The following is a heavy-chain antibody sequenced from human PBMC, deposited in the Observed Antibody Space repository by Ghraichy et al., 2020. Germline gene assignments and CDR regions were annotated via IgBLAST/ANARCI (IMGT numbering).Heavy chain of an antibody. CDR3: ARDGTIGAAAPYYFDY. Sequence: ASVKVSCKASGYTFTSYGISWVRQAPGLGLEWMGWISAYNGKTNYAQNLQGRVTMTTDTSTSTAYMELRSLRSDDTAVYYCARDGTIGAAAPYYFDYWGQGTLVTVSS. CDR2: ISAYNGKT. V-gene: IGHV1-18*04. J-gene: IGHJ4*02. D-gene: IGHD6-13*01. CDR1: GYTFTSYG.